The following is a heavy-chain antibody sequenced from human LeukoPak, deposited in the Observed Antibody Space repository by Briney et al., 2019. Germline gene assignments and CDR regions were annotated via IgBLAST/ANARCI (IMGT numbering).Heavy chain of an antibody. CDR3: ARSSGYAPGAFDI. V-gene: IGHV1-69*13. CDR2: IIPIFGTA. D-gene: IGHD3-3*01. Sequence: ASVKVSCKASGGTFSSYAISWVRQAPGQGLEWMGGIIPIFGTANYAQKFQGRVTITADESTSTAYMELSSLRSEDTAVYYCARSSGYAPGAFDIWGQGTMVTVSS. CDR1: GGTFSSYA. J-gene: IGHJ3*02.